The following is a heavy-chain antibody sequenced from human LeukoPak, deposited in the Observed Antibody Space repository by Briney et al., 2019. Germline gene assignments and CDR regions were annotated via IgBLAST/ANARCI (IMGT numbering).Heavy chain of an antibody. J-gene: IGHJ6*02. CDR3: ARHGPLYEYFYYNMDV. V-gene: IGHV4-59*08. D-gene: IGHD5/OR15-5a*01. CDR2: IYYSGSI. CDR1: GDSISSYY. Sequence: SETLSLTCTVSGDSISSYYWSWIRQPPGKGLEWIGYIYYSGSIDYNPSLKSQVTISVDTSKNQSSLKVSSVTAADTAVYYCARHGPLYEYFYYNMDVWGQGTTVTVSS.